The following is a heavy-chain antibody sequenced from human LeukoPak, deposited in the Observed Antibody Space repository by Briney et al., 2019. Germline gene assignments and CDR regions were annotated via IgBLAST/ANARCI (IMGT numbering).Heavy chain of an antibody. CDR3: ARAGQSGGVDP. CDR1: GFTFSSYA. D-gene: IGHD5-12*01. CDR2: ISYDGSNK. Sequence: QPGGSLRLSCAASGFTFSSYAMHWVRQAPGKGLEWVAVISYDGSNKYYADSVKGRFTISRDNSKNTLYLQMNSLRAEDTAVYYCARAGQSGGVDPWGQGTLVTVSS. V-gene: IGHV3-30*04. J-gene: IGHJ5*02.